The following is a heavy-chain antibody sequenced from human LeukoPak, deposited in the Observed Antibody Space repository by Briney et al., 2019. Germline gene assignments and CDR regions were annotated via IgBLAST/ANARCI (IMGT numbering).Heavy chain of an antibody. V-gene: IGHV3-30*04. CDR2: ISYDGSNK. Sequence: GGSLRLSCAASGFTFSSYAMHWVRQAPGKGLEWVAVISYDGSNKYYADSVKGRFTISRDNSKNTLYLQMNSLRAEDTAVYYCARGGGSGSYYAPWYFDYWGREPWSPSPQ. CDR1: GFTFSSYA. CDR3: ARGGGSGSYYAPWYFDY. J-gene: IGHJ4*02. D-gene: IGHD3-10*01.